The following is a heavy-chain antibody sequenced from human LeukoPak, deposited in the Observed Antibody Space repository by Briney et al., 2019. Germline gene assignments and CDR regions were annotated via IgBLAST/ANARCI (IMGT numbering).Heavy chain of an antibody. J-gene: IGHJ6*03. D-gene: IGHD1-26*01. V-gene: IGHV3-21*01. CDR1: GFTFSNYN. Sequence: GGSLRLSCAASGFTFSNYNMNWVRQTPGKGLEWVSSITSSSMYIYYADSVKGRFTISRDNAKNSLSLQMNSLRAEDTAVYYCARDPYNGNYGDSYYYFMDAWGKGTTVTISS. CDR3: ARDPYNGNYGDSYYYFMDA. CDR2: ITSSSMYI.